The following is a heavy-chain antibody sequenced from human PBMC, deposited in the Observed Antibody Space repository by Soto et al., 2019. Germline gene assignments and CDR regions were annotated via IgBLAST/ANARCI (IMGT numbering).Heavy chain of an antibody. V-gene: IGHV1-8*01. J-gene: IGHJ5*02. CDR3: ASRKRDYDFWSGYYSRGNWFDP. D-gene: IGHD3-3*01. Sequence: ASVKVSCKASGYTFTSYYINWVRQATGQGLEWMGWMNPNSGNTGYAQKFQGRVTMTRNTSISTAYMELSSLRSEDTAVYYCASRKRDYDFWSGYYSRGNWFDPWGQG. CDR1: GYTFTSYY. CDR2: MNPNSGNT.